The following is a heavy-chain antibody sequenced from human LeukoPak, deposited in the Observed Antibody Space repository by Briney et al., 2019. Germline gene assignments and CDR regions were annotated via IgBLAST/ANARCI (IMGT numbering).Heavy chain of an antibody. Sequence: PGGSLRLSCAASGFTFSAYSMNWVRQAPGKGLEWVSYISSSGSNIHYADSVKGRFTISRDTGKNSLYLQMSSLRAEDTAVYYCARLASGSYPNYFDYWGQGTLVTVSS. J-gene: IGHJ4*02. CDR3: ARLASGSYPNYFDY. CDR1: GFTFSAYS. D-gene: IGHD1-26*01. V-gene: IGHV3-48*01. CDR2: ISSSGSNI.